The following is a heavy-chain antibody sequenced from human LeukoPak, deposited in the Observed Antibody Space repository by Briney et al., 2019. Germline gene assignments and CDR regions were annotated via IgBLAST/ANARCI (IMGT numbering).Heavy chain of an antibody. CDR2: INPSGGST. D-gene: IGHD4-11*01. Sequence: ASVKVSCKASGYTFTGYYMHWVRQAPGQGLEWMGIINPSGGSTRYAQKFQGRVTMTRDTSTGTIYMELSSLRSEDTAVYFCASDSGTVSDAFDIWGQGTMVTVSS. V-gene: IGHV1-46*01. CDR3: ASDSGTVSDAFDI. CDR1: GYTFTGYY. J-gene: IGHJ3*02.